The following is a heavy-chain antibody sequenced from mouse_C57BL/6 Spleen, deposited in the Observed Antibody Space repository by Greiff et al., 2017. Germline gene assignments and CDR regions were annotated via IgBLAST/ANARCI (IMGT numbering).Heavy chain of an antibody. V-gene: IGHV1-74*01. CDR3: ASTMVTTRFAY. CDR2: IHPSDSDT. Sequence: VQLQQPGAELVKPGASVKVSCKASGYTFTSYWMHWVKQRPGQGLEWIGRIHPSDSDTNYNQKFKGKATLTVDKSSSTAYMQLSSLTSEDSAVYYCASTMVTTRFAYWGQGTLVTVSA. CDR1: GYTFTSYW. J-gene: IGHJ3*01. D-gene: IGHD2-2*01.